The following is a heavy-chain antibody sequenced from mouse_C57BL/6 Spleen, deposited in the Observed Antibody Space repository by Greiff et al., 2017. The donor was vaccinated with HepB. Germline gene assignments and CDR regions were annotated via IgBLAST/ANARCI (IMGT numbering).Heavy chain of an antibody. J-gene: IGHJ3*01. D-gene: IGHD2-4*01. CDR2: INPSNGGT. Sequence: QVQLQQPGTELVKPGASVKLSCKASGYTFTSYWMHWVKQRPGQGLEWIGNINPSNGGTNYNEKFKSKATLTVDKSSSTAYMQLSSLTSEDSAVYYCARSEAIYYDSAWFAYWGQGTLVTVSA. CDR3: ARSEAIYYDSAWFAY. V-gene: IGHV1-53*01. CDR1: GYTFTSYW.